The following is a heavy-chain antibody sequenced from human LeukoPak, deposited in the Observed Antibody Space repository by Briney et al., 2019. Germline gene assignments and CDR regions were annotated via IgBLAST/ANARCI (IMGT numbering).Heavy chain of an antibody. CDR3: APLGYNFDY. CDR2: ITSGSNYI. CDR1: GFTFSSYS. Sequence: PGGSLRLSCAASGFTFSSYSMNWVRQAPGKGLEWVSSITSGSNYIYYADSVKGRFTISRDDSKNTLSLQMNSLRAEDTAVYYCAPLGYNFDYWGQGTLVTVSS. D-gene: IGHD1-1*01. V-gene: IGHV3-21*04. J-gene: IGHJ4*02.